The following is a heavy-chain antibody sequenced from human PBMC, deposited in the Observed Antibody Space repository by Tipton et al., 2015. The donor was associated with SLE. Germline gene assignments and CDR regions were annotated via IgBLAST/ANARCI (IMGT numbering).Heavy chain of an antibody. CDR2: IGHSGST. D-gene: IGHD7-27*01. CDR1: DDSISGYY. V-gene: IGHV4-59*08. CDR3: ARHEDWGIDY. J-gene: IGHJ4*02. Sequence: LRLSCTVSDDSISGYYWSWIRQPPGKGQEWIGYIGHSGSTNYNPSLNSRVTMSIDTSKNQFSLKLTSVTAADTAVYYCARHEDWGIDYWGQGTLVTVSS.